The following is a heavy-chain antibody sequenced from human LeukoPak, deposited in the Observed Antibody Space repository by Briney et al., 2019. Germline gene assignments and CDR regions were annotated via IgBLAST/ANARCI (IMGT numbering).Heavy chain of an antibody. CDR3: ARWPRGYSYGYFDY. Sequence: GGSLRLSCAASGFTVSSNYMSWVRQAPGKGLEWVSVIYSGGSTYYADSVKGRFTISRDNSKNTLYLQMNSLRAEDTAVYYCARWPRGYSYGYFDYWGQGTLVTVSS. J-gene: IGHJ4*02. CDR2: IYSGGST. CDR1: GFTVSSNY. V-gene: IGHV3-66*01. D-gene: IGHD5-18*01.